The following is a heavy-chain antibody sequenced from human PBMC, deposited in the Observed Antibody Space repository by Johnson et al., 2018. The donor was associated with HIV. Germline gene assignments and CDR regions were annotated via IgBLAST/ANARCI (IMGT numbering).Heavy chain of an antibody. CDR3: ARDPPGATGIPVAEDAFDI. J-gene: IGHJ3*02. Sequence: EKLVESGGGVVRPGGSLRLSCAASGFTFDDYGMNWVRQAPGKGLEWVSGINWNGGSTGYADSVKGRFTLSRDNAKNSLYLQMNSLRAEDTAFYYCARDPPGATGIPVAEDAFDIWGQGTMVTVSS. D-gene: IGHD6-19*01. V-gene: IGHV3-20*04. CDR1: GFTFDDYG. CDR2: INWNGGST.